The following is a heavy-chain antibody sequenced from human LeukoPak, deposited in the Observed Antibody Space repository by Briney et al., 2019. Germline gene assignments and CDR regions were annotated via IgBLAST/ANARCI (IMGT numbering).Heavy chain of an antibody. CDR2: IIPIFGTA. CDR1: GGTFSSYA. D-gene: IGHD2-15*01. J-gene: IGHJ4*02. V-gene: IGHV1-69*05. CDR3: ARGYCSGGSCYNGGTYDY. Sequence: SVKVSCKASGGTFSSYAISWVRQAPGQGLEWMGRIIPIFGTANYAQKFQGRVTITTDESTSTAYMDLSSLRSEDTAVYYCARGYCSGGSCYNGGTYDYWGQGTLVTVSS.